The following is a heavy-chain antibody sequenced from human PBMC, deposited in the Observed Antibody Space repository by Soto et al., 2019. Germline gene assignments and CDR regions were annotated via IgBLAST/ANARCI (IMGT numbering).Heavy chain of an antibody. CDR3: AKDIAYYYDSSGYLGPYYYYGMDV. V-gene: IGHV3-30*18. CDR2: ISYDGSNK. Sequence: GGSLRLSCAASGFTFSSYGMHWVRQAPGKGLEWVAVISYDGSNKYYADSVKGRFTISRDNSKNTLYLQMNSLRAEDTAVYYCAKDIAYYYDSSGYLGPYYYYGMDVWGQGTTVTVSS. J-gene: IGHJ6*02. CDR1: GFTFSSYG. D-gene: IGHD3-22*01.